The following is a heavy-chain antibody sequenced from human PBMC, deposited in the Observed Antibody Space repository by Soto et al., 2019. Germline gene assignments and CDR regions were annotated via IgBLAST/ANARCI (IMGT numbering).Heavy chain of an antibody. Sequence: SETLSLTCAVYGGSFSGYYWSWIRQPPGKGLEWIGEINHSGSTNYNPSLKSRVTISVDTSKNQFSLKLSSVTAADTAVYYCARVLGGWSHYYYYMDVWGKGTTVTVSS. CDR1: GGSFSGYY. V-gene: IGHV4-34*01. CDR2: INHSGST. D-gene: IGHD6-19*01. CDR3: ARVLGGWSHYYYYMDV. J-gene: IGHJ6*03.